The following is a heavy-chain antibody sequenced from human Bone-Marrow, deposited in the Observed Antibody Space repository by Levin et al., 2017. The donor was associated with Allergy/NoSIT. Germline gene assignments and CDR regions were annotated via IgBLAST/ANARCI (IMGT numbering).Heavy chain of an antibody. CDR2: IRDSGDSP. J-gene: IGHJ6*02. V-gene: IGHV3-23*01. D-gene: IGHD3-3*01. CDR3: ARPQSAYHSQYYGMDV. Sequence: GGSLRLSCAASGFTFRNYAMSWVRQDPAKGLEWVAAIRDSGDSPYYADSVKGRFTISRDNSKNTLYLQMNSMRAEDTALYYCARPQSAYHSQYYGMDVWGPGTTVTVSS. CDR1: GFTFRNYA.